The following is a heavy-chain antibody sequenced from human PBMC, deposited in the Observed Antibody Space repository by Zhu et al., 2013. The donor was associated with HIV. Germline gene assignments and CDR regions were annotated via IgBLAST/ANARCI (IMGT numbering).Heavy chain of an antibody. V-gene: IGHV3-23*01. CDR3: AKDAIFRTGYGDYFDY. Sequence: EVHLLESGGGLVQPGGSLRLSCAASGFTFSSYAMSWVRQAPGKGLEWVSAISGSGGSTYYADSVKGRFTISRDNSKNTLYLQMNSLRAEDTAVYYCAKDAIFRTGYGDYFDYWGQGTLVTVSS. CDR2: ISGSGGST. J-gene: IGHJ4*02. CDR1: GFTFSSYA. D-gene: IGHD4-17*01.